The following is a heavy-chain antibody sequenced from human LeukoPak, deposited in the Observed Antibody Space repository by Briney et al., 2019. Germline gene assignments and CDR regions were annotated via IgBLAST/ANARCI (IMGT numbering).Heavy chain of an antibody. CDR2: ISSSRYI. CDR3: ARDRRYFDHYFDY. J-gene: IGHJ4*02. V-gene: IGHV3-21*01. CDR1: GFTFSSYS. Sequence: PGGSLRLSCAASGFTFSSYSMNWVRQAPGKGLEWVSSISSSRYIYYADPVKGRFTIYRENAKNSLYLQMNSLRAEDTAVYYCARDRRYFDHYFDYWGQGTLVTVSS. D-gene: IGHD3-9*01.